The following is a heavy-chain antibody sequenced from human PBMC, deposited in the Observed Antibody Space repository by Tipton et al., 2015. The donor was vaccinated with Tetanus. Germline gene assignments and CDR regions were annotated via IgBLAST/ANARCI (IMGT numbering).Heavy chain of an antibody. J-gene: IGHJ4*02. CDR3: ARANNDYPKKGPFDY. Sequence: GLVKPSETLSLTCTVSGSSISRSGHYWTWIRQPSGKEPEWVGYAYHSGATNYHPSLKSRLAISADTSKNQFSLNLRSVITADTAVYYCARANNDYPKKGPFDYWGQGILVIVSS. V-gene: IGHV4-61*08. CDR1: GSSISRSGHY. CDR2: AYHSGAT. D-gene: IGHD5-12*01.